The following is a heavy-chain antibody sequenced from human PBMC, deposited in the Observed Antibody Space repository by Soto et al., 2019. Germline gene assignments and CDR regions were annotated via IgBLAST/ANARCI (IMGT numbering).Heavy chain of an antibody. CDR1: GFSFGDYG. CDR2: ISWNSGNI. V-gene: IGHV3-9*01. D-gene: IGHD3-3*01. CDR3: VKAGLTSVFGLVHDGSDI. Sequence: EVQLVESGGGLVQPGRSLRLSCVASGFSFGDYGMHWVRQAPGSGPECASRISWNSGNIGYAENVKGRFTISRDNVKTCLDLQMNSLSAEDTALYYCVKAGLTSVFGLVHDGSDIWGHGTMVTVSS. J-gene: IGHJ3*02.